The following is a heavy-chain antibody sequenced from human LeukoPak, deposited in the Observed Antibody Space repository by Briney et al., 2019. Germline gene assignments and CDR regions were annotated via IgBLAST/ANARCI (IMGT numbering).Heavy chain of an antibody. J-gene: IGHJ4*02. V-gene: IGHV1-3*01. CDR1: GYTFTKYV. Sequence: ASVKVSCKASGYTFTKYVVHWVRQAPGQRPEWMGWINAGNGDTKYSQNFQDRVTIIRDTSANTAYTELSSLTSEDTALYYCARDDCGDTCYPGGYWGQGTLVTVSS. CDR3: ARDDCGDTCYPGGY. D-gene: IGHD2-21*01. CDR2: INAGNGDT.